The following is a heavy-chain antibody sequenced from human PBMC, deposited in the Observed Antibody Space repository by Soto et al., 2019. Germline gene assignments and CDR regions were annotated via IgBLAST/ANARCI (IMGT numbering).Heavy chain of an antibody. CDR3: AKEMGGYSYGLPNPNWYFDL. V-gene: IGHV3-23*01. CDR2: ISGSGGST. CDR1: GFTFSSYA. J-gene: IGHJ2*01. D-gene: IGHD5-18*01. Sequence: EVQLLESGGGLVQPGGSLRLSCAASGFTFSSYAMSWVRQAPGKGLEWVSAISGSGGSTYYADSVKGRFTISRDNSKNTLYLQMNSLRAEDTAVYYCAKEMGGYSYGLPNPNWYFDLWGRGTLVTVSS.